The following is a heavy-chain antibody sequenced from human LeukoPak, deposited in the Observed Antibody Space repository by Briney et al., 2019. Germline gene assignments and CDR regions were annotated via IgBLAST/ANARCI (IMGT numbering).Heavy chain of an antibody. CDR2: IHTSGST. CDR3: AGRGLSTGWTFDY. J-gene: IGHJ4*01. CDR1: GGSISTYY. D-gene: IGHD6-19*01. Sequence: ETLSLTCSVSGGSISTYYWSWIRQPAGKALEWIAQIHTSGSTNFNPSLKSRVSISMDTPNNQFSLMISSVTAADTAIYYCAGRGLSTGWTFDYWGHGTLVTVSS. V-gene: IGHV4-4*07.